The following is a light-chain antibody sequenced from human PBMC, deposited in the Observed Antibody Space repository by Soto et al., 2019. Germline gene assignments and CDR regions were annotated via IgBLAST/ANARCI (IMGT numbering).Light chain of an antibody. CDR1: QSFSNTY. J-gene: IGKJ4*01. Sequence: EIVMTQSPVTLSLSPGDRATLSCMASQSFSNTYISWYQQKPGQAPRLLIYRASTRATGIPARFSGSGSGTDFTLTISSLQPEDFALYYCHQDFDLPLTFGGGTKVEIK. CDR2: RAS. V-gene: IGKV3D-7*01. CDR3: HQDFDLPLT.